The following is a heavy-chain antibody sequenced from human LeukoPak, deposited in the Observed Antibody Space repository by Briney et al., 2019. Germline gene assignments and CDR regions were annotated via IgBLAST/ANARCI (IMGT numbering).Heavy chain of an antibody. J-gene: IGHJ4*02. Sequence: AGGSLRLSCAASGFTVSSNYMSWVRQAPGKGLEWVSVIYSGGSTYYADSVKGRFTISRDNSKNTLYLQMNSPRAEDTAVYYCARERTAMVTGFDYWGQGTLVSVSS. CDR2: IYSGGST. V-gene: IGHV3-66*01. D-gene: IGHD5-18*01. CDR3: ARERTAMVTGFDY. CDR1: GFTVSSNY.